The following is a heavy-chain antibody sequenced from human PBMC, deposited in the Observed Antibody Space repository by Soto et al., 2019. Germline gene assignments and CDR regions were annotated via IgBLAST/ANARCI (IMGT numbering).Heavy chain of an antibody. D-gene: IGHD6-13*01. J-gene: IGHJ5*02. V-gene: IGHV1-69*13. CDR3: ASGAQQPKENWFDP. CDR2: IIPIFGTA. CDR1: GGTFSSYA. Sequence: ASVKVSCEASGGTFSSYAISWVRQAPGQGLEWMGGIIPIFGTANYAQKFQGRVTITADESTSTAYMELSSLRSEDTAVYYCASGAQQPKENWFDPWGQGTLVTVSS.